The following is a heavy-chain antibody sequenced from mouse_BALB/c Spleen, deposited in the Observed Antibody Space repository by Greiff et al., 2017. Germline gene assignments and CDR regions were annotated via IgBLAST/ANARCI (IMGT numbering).Heavy chain of an antibody. Sequence: VKLKESGPGLVAPSQSLSITCTVSGFSLTGYGVNWVRQPPGKGLEWLGMIWGDGSTDYNSALKSRLSISKDNSKSQVFLKMNSLQTDDTARYYCARDNDYDEAWFAYWGQGTLVTVSA. V-gene: IGHV2-6-7*01. D-gene: IGHD2-4*01. CDR3: ARDNDYDEAWFAY. CDR1: GFSLTGYG. CDR2: IWGDGST. J-gene: IGHJ3*01.